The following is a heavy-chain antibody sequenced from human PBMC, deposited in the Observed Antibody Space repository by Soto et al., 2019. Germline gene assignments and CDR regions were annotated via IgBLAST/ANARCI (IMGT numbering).Heavy chain of an antibody. V-gene: IGHV3-74*01. J-gene: IGHJ6*02. D-gene: IGHD6-13*01. CDR2: INSDGSST. CDR1: GFTFSSYW. CDR3: PSELQNVGMASYYSYGMDV. Sequence: EVQLVESGGGLVQPGGSLRLSCAASGFTFSSYWMHWVRQAPGKGLVWVSRINSDGSSTSYADSVKGRFTISRDNAKNTLYLQMNSLRAEDTAVSYCPSELQNVGMASYYSYGMDVWGQGTTVTVSS.